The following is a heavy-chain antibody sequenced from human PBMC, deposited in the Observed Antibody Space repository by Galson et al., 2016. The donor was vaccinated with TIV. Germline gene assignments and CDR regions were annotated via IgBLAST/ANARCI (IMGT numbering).Heavy chain of an antibody. CDR3: ARGSPAGRLTATKLGDAFDI. CDR2: IYYSWST. V-gene: IGHV4-30-4*01. D-gene: IGHD5-24*01. CDR1: GGSMSGGGYY. J-gene: IGHJ3*02. Sequence: TLSLTCSVSGGSMSGGGYYWNWIRQPPGKGLECIGHIYYSWSTYYNPTLKRRVVISVDTSKNQFSLKVTSETAADTAVYYCARGSPAGRLTATKLGDAFDIWGQGTKVAVS.